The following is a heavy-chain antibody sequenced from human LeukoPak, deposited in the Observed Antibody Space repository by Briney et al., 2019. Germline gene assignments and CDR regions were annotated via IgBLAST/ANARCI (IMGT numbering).Heavy chain of an antibody. D-gene: IGHD3-10*01. CDR1: GGSISSYY. CDR3: ARKPMVRGVIHFDY. CDR2: IYTSGST. V-gene: IGHV4-4*07. J-gene: IGHJ4*02. Sequence: KASETLSLTCTVSGGSISSYYWSWIRQPAGKGLEWIGRIYTSGSTNYNPSLKSRVTMSVDTSKNQFSLKLSSVTAADTAVYYCARKPMVRGVIHFDYWGQGTLVTVSS.